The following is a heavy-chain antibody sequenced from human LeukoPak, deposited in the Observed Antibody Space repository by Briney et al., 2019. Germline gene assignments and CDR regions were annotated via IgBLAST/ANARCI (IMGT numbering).Heavy chain of an antibody. CDR3: ARGAKTGYSYGYYYYGMDV. Sequence: ASVKVSCKASGGTFSSYAISWVRQAPGQGLEWMGGIIPIFGTANYAQKFQGRVTITADESTSTAYMELSSLRSEDTAVYYCARGAKTGYSYGYYYYGMDVWGQGTTVTVSS. J-gene: IGHJ6*02. CDR1: GGTFSSYA. D-gene: IGHD5-18*01. V-gene: IGHV1-69*13. CDR2: IIPIFGTA.